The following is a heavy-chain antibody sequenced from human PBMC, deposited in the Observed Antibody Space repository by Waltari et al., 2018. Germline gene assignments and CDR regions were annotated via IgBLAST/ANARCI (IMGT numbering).Heavy chain of an antibody. V-gene: IGHV1-69-2*01. J-gene: IGHJ4*02. CDR3: ATPSMVRGPVPDY. Sequence: VQQAPGTGLEWMGRVDPEDGETIYAEKFQGRVTITADTSTDTAYMELSSLRSEDTAVYYCATPSMVRGPVPDYWGQGTLVTVSS. CDR2: VDPEDGET. D-gene: IGHD3-10*01.